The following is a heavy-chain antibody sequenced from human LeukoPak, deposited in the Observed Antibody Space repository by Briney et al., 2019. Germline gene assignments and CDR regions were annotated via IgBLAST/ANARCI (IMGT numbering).Heavy chain of an antibody. J-gene: IGHJ4*02. CDR2: ISWNSGSI. CDR1: GFTFDDYA. D-gene: IGHD3-9*01. Sequence: GGSLRLSCAASGFTFDDYAMHWVRQAPGKGLEWDSGISWNSGSIGYADSVKGRFTISRDNAKNSLYLQMNSLRAEDTALYYCAKDISPYDILTGFDYWGQGTLVTVSS. CDR3: AKDISPYDILTGFDY. V-gene: IGHV3-9*01.